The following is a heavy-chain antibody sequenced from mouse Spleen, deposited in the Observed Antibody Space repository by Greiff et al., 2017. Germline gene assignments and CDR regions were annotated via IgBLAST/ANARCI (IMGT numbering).Heavy chain of an antibody. CDR2: IDPSDSYT. CDR1: GYSFTSYW. V-gene: IGHV1-50*01. CDR3: ARLGYPFAY. D-gene: IGHD3-1*01. J-gene: IGHJ3*01. Sequence: QVQLQQPGAELVKPGASVKLSCKASGYSFTSYWMQWVKQRPGQGLEWIGEIDPSDSYTNYNEKFKSKATLTVDKSSSTAYMQLSSLTSEDSAVYYCARLGYPFAYWGQGTLVTVSA.